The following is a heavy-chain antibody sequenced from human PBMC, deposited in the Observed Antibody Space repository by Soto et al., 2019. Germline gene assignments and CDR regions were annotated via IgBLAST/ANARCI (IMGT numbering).Heavy chain of an antibody. D-gene: IGHD3-3*01. CDR3: ARENDFWSGPNGLDV. V-gene: IGHV4-4*02. CDR2: IYHSGNT. CDR1: GESISSSNW. Sequence: SETLSLTCAVSGESISSSNWWSWVRQPPGKGLEWIGEIYHSGNTKYNPSLKSRVTISVDKSKNQFSLKLNSVTAADTAVYYCARENDFWSGPNGLDVWGQGTKVT. J-gene: IGHJ6*02.